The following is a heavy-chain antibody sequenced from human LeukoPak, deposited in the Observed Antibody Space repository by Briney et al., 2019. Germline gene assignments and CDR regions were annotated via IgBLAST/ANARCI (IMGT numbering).Heavy chain of an antibody. V-gene: IGHV1-2*02. CDR2: ITPKNGGT. CDR1: GYIITGYY. Sequence: ASVKVSCKASGYIITGYYMHWVRQAPGQGLEWMGWITPKNGGTNYAQKFHGRVTISSDTSMSTTYMELTSLKSDDTALYYCARLINGGRAFDIRGQGTVVTVSS. CDR3: ARLINGGRAFDI. D-gene: IGHD3-16*01. J-gene: IGHJ3*02.